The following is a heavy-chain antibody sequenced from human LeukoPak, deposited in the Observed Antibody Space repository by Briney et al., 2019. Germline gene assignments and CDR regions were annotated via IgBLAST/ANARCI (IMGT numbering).Heavy chain of an antibody. Sequence: SETLSLTCTVSGGSIRNYYWSWIRQPPGKGLEWIGYIYYSGSTYYNPSLKSRVTISVDTSKNQFSLKLSSVTAADTAMYYCTREKIAAAGVYNWFDPWGQGTMVTVSS. CDR1: GGSIRNYY. V-gene: IGHV4-59*12. J-gene: IGHJ5*02. CDR2: IYYSGST. D-gene: IGHD6-13*01. CDR3: TREKIAAAGVYNWFDP.